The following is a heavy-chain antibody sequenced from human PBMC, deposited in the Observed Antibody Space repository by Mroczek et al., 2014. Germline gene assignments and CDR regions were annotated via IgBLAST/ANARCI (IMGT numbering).Heavy chain of an antibody. V-gene: IGHV4-34*01. D-gene: IGHD6-13*01. CDR3: ARPIRAAAGTENAFDI. J-gene: IGHJ3*02. CDR2: INHSGST. Sequence: QVQLQQWGAGLLKPSETLSLTCAVYGGSFSGYYWSWIRQPPGKGLEWIGEINHSGSTNYNPSLKSRVTISVDTSKNQFSLKLSSVTAADTAVYYCARPIRAAAGTENAFDIWGQGTMVTVSS. CDR1: GGSFSGYY.